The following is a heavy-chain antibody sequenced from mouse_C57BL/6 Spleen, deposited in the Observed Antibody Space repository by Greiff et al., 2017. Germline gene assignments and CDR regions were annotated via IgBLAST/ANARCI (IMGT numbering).Heavy chain of an antibody. CDR2: IDPSDSYT. V-gene: IGHV1-59*01. D-gene: IGHD1-1*01. J-gene: IGHJ1*03. CDR1: GYTFTSYW. CDR3: ARRYGSSYWYIDV. Sequence: QVHVKQPGAELVRPGTSVKLSCKASGYTFTSYWMHWVKQRPGQGLEWIGWIDPSDSYTNYNQKFKGKATLTVDTSSSTAYMQLSSLTSEDSAVYYCARRYGSSYWYIDVWGTGTTVTVSS.